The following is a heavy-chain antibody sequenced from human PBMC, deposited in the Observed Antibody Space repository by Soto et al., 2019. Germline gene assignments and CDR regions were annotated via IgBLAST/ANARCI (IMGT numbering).Heavy chain of an antibody. V-gene: IGHV1-18*01. CDR1: GYTFTSYG. D-gene: IGHD4-17*01. Sequence: QVQLVQSGAEVKKPGASVKVSCTASGYTFTSYGIIWVRQAPGQGLEWMGWISAYNGNTNYAQRLQGRVTMTTDTSTSTAYMELRSLRSDDTAVYYCARGFYGDYYYSGMDVWGQGTTVTVSS. CDR3: ARGFYGDYYYSGMDV. CDR2: ISAYNGNT. J-gene: IGHJ6*02.